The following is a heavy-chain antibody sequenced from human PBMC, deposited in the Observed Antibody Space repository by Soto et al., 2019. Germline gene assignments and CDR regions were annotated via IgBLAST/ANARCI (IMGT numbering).Heavy chain of an antibody. CDR3: ARDLGELWPSVGGY. D-gene: IGHD1-26*01. CDR1: GFIFNTYG. V-gene: IGHV3-33*01. Sequence: QVQLVESGGGVVQPGRSLRLSCAASGFIFNTYGMHWVRQAPGKGLEWVAVIYYDGRNKYYADSVKGRFTISRDNSKNTLNLQMNSLRVEDTDVYYCARDLGELWPSVGGYWGQGTLVTVSS. CDR2: IYYDGRNK. J-gene: IGHJ4*02.